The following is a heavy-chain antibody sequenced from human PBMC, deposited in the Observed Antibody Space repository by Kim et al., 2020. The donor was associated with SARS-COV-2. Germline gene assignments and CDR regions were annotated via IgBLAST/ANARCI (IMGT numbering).Heavy chain of an antibody. Sequence: GGSLRLSCAASGFTFSSYEMNWVRQAPGKGLEWVSYISSSGSTIYYADSVKGRFTISRDNAKNSLYLQMNSLRAEDTAVYYCARDWARGYYDSSGYSTYLFPSFFDYWGQGTLVTVSS. CDR3: ARDWARGYYDSSGYSTYLFPSFFDY. D-gene: IGHD3-22*01. CDR1: GFTFSSYE. CDR2: ISSSGSTI. V-gene: IGHV3-48*03. J-gene: IGHJ4*02.